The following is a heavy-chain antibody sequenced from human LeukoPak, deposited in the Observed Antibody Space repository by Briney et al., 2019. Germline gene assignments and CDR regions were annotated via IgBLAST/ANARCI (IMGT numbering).Heavy chain of an antibody. Sequence: GGSLRLSCAASGFIFSSYAMSWLRQAPGKGLEWVSAISGSGGGTYYADSVKGRFAISRDNSKNTLYLQMNSLRAEDTVVYYCAKAQGHGESYLHNWFDPSGPGTLVTVSS. D-gene: IGHD1-26*01. J-gene: IGHJ5*02. CDR2: ISGSGGGT. CDR1: GFIFSSYA. V-gene: IGHV3-23*01. CDR3: AKAQGHGESYLHNWFDP.